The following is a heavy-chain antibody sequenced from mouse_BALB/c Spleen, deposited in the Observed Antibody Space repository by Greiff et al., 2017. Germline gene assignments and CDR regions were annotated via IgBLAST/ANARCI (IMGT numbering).Heavy chain of an antibody. Sequence: EVQGVESGGDLVKPGGSLKLSCAASGFTFSSYGMSWVRQTPDKRLEWVATISSGGSYTYYPDSVKGRFTISRDNAKNTLYLQMSSLKSEDTAMYYCARHGNQAWFAYWGQGTLVTVSA. D-gene: IGHD2-1*01. CDR3: ARHGNQAWFAY. V-gene: IGHV5-6*01. CDR1: GFTFSSYG. CDR2: ISSGGSYT. J-gene: IGHJ3*01.